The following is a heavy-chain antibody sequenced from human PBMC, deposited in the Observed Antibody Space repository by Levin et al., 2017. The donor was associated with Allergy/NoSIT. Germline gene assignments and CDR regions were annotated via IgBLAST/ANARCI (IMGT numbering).Heavy chain of an antibody. Sequence: GASVKVSCKASGGTFSSYAISWVRQAPGQGLEWMGGIIPIFGTANYAQKFQGRVTITADESTSTAYMELSSLRSEDTAVYYCASPGYSGYGAMMGYFDYWGQGTLVTVSS. D-gene: IGHD5-12*01. J-gene: IGHJ4*02. V-gene: IGHV1-69*13. CDR2: IIPIFGTA. CDR3: ASPGYSGYGAMMGYFDY. CDR1: GGTFSSYA.